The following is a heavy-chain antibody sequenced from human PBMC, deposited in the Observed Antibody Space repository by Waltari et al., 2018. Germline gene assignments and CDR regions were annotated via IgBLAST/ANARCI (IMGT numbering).Heavy chain of an antibody. D-gene: IGHD1-26*01. Sequence: QEKLVESGGGVVQSGRSLKLACEASGFSFTNYGMHWVRQAPGKGVGWVEIIWYDGSKKYYADAVKGRFDISRDNSRNTLYLQMDSLRAEVTAVYFCARDQYGESFYYAMNVWGQGTAVTVSS. CDR1: GFSFTNYG. V-gene: IGHV3-33*01. CDR2: IWYDGSKK. CDR3: ARDQYGESFYYAMNV. J-gene: IGHJ6*02.